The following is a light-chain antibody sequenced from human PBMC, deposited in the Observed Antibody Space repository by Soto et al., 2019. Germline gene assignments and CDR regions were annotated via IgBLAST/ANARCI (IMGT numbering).Light chain of an antibody. V-gene: IGLV2-14*03. Sequence: QSVLTQPASVSGSPGQSVTISCAGTSSDVGGYNFVSWYQQHPGKAPQLMIYDVSSRPSGVSNRFSGSKSGNTASLTISGLQVEDEADYYCSSYTSSYTYVFGTGTKVTVL. CDR2: DVS. CDR3: SSYTSSYTYV. CDR1: SSDVGGYNF. J-gene: IGLJ1*01.